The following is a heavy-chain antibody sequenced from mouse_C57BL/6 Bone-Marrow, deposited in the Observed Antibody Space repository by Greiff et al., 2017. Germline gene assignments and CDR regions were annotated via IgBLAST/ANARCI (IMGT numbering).Heavy chain of an antibody. CDR1: GSSFTDFN. V-gene: IGHV1-18*01. Sequence: EVHLVESGPELVKPGASVKIPCKAFGSSFTDFNMAGGKKSQGKRLDWIGDINLNNGGTNYNQRFKGKGTLTVDKSSSTAYMELRSLTSEDTAVYYCARGDYGNYPAWFAYWGQGTLVTVSA. D-gene: IGHD2-1*01. CDR3: ARGDYGNYPAWFAY. J-gene: IGHJ3*01. CDR2: INLNNGGT.